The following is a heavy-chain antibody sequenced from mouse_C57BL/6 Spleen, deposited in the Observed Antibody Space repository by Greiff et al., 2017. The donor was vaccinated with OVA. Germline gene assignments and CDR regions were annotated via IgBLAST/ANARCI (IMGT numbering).Heavy chain of an antibody. CDR1: GFTFTDYY. D-gene: IGHD2-4*01. CDR3: ARSSGGYDYGYAMDD. Sequence: EVQLVESGGGLVQPGGSLSLSCAASGFTFTDYYMSWVRQPPGKALEWLGFIRNKANGYTTEYSVSVKGRFTISRDNSQSILYLQMNALRAEDSATYYCARSSGGYDYGYAMDDWGQGTSVTVSS. V-gene: IGHV7-3*01. CDR2: IRNKANGYTT. J-gene: IGHJ4*01.